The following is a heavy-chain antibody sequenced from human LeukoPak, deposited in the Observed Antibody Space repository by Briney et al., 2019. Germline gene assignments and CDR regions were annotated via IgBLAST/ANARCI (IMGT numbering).Heavy chain of an antibody. Sequence: SETLSLTCAVYGGSFSGYYWSWIRQPPGKGLERIGEINHSGSTNYNPSLKSRVTISVDTSKNQFSLKLSSVTAADTAVYYCARGVGYYDFWAPRRDWFDPWGQGTLVTVSS. V-gene: IGHV4-34*01. J-gene: IGHJ5*02. D-gene: IGHD3-3*01. CDR2: INHSGST. CDR3: ARGVGYYDFWAPRRDWFDP. CDR1: GGSFSGYY.